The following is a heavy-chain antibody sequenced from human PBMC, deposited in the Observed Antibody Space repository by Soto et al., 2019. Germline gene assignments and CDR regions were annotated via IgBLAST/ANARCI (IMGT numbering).Heavy chain of an antibody. D-gene: IGHD3-10*01. Sequence: EVQLVESGGGLVQTGRSLRLSCAASGFSFEDYAMHWVRQAPGKGLEWVSGIAWNSDIIGYADSVKGRFTISRDNGKNSLYLQMNSLRPEDTALYYGAKDHYGSAIYGMDVWGQGTTVTVSS. CDR2: IAWNSDII. CDR1: GFSFEDYA. V-gene: IGHV3-9*01. CDR3: AKDHYGSAIYGMDV. J-gene: IGHJ6*02.